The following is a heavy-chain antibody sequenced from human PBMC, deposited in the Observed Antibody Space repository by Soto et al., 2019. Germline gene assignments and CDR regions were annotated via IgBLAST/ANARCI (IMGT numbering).Heavy chain of an antibody. CDR1: GESVGRGTNY. V-gene: IGHV4-61*01. J-gene: IGHJ6*02. D-gene: IGHD2-8*01. CDR2: IFDAATT. CDR3: ARDRRGRADGVIDYYGMEV. Sequence: QVQLQESGPGLMKPSGTLSLICSVSGESVGRGTNYWSWVRQAPGRVLEWLGYIFDAATTNYNPPFVSRVYISLDAAKNQVSLQLTAVTAADTAIYYCARDRRGRADGVIDYYGMEVWGQGTSVTVSS.